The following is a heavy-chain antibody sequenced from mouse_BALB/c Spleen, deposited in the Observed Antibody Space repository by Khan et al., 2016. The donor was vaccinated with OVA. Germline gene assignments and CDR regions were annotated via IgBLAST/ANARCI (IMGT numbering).Heavy chain of an antibody. CDR2: INTYTREP. CDR3: ARVGYSGTMDY. D-gene: IGHD2-3*01. Sequence: QIQLVQSGPELKNPGETVRISCKASGYPFTKNGMNWVKQTPGKGLKWMGWINTYTREPAYADDFKGRFAFSLETSASTAYLQISNLKNEDTATYFCARVGYSGTMDYWGQGTSGTVSS. V-gene: IGHV9-3-1*01. J-gene: IGHJ4*01. CDR1: GYPFTKNG.